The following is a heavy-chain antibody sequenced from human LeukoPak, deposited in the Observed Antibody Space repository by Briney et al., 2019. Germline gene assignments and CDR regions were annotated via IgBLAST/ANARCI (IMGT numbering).Heavy chain of an antibody. CDR2: INPNSGGT. CDR1: GYTFTGYY. J-gene: IGHJ4*02. D-gene: IGHD3-3*01. CDR3: ARGGSSGEWYSHLDY. V-gene: IGHV1-2*02. Sequence: ASVRVSCKASGYTFTGYYMHWVRQAPGQGLEWMGWINPNSGGTNYAQKFQGRVTMTRDTSISTAYMELSRLRSDDTAVYYCARGGSSGEWYSHLDYWGQGTLVTVSS.